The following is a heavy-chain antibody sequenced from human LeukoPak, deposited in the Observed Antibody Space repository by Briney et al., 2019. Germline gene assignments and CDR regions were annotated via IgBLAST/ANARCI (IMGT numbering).Heavy chain of an antibody. J-gene: IGHJ6*02. CDR3: ARVGLRENWEPGIAAAVHYYGMDV. CDR1: GGSFSGYY. CDR2: INHSGSP. V-gene: IGHV4-34*01. D-gene: IGHD6-13*01. Sequence: PSETLSLTCAVYGGSFSGYYWSCIRQPPGKGLEWIGEINHSGSPNSNPSLKSRVPISVDTSKNQFSLKLSSVPAADTAVYYCARVGLRENWEPGIAAAVHYYGMDVWGQGTTVTVSS.